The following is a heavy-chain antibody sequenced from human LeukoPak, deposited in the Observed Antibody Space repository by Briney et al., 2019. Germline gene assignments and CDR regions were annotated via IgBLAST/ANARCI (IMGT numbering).Heavy chain of an antibody. Sequence: SQTLSLTCDISGDSVSSNSAAWNWIRQSPSRGLEWLGRTYYRSTWYNDSAVSVKSRITINPDTSKNQSSLQLNSVTPEDTPLYYCAKAPEGQRYFDWYIDYWGLGILVTVSS. V-gene: IGHV6-1*01. J-gene: IGHJ4*02. D-gene: IGHD3-9*01. CDR2: TYYRSTWYN. CDR1: GDSVSSNSAA. CDR3: AKAPEGQRYFDWYIDY.